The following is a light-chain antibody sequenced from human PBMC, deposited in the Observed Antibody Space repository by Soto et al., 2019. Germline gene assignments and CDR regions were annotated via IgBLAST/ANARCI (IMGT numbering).Light chain of an antibody. J-gene: IGKJ3*01. CDR1: QGIRND. V-gene: IGKV1-6*01. CDR3: LQKYFYPFT. CDR2: AAS. Sequence: AIQMTQSPSSLSASVGDRVTITCRASQGIRNDLDWFQQKPGKAPKLLIYAASNLQSGVPARFSGSGSGTDFTLTISSLQPEDFDTHYCLQKYFYPFTFGRGTKVDIX.